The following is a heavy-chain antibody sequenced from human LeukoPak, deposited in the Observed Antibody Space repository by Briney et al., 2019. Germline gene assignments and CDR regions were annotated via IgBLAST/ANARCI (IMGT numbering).Heavy chain of an antibody. D-gene: IGHD3-22*01. CDR2: ISGSGGST. CDR3: AKSSYYDASGYYREYYFDY. V-gene: IGHV3-23*01. CDR1: GFTFSSYA. Sequence: GGSLRLSCAASGFTFSSYAMSWVRQAPGKGLEWVSAISGSGGSTYYADSVKGRFTISRDKTKNTLYLQMNSLRAEDTAVYYCAKSSYYDASGYYREYYFDYWGQGTLVTVSS. J-gene: IGHJ4*02.